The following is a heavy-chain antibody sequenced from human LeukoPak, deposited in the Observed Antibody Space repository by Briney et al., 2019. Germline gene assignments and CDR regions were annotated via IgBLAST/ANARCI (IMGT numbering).Heavy chain of an antibody. Sequence: GGSLRLSCIASGFTFSKNWMHWVRQAPGKGLVWVSRIQGDGSNTNFADSVKGRFSISRDNAKNTVYLQMNSLRAEDTGIYYCARGTSAGGPISPFDFWGQGTLVTVSS. CDR3: ARGTSAGGPISPFDF. D-gene: IGHD6-13*01. CDR2: IQGDGSNT. V-gene: IGHV3-74*01. J-gene: IGHJ4*02. CDR1: GFTFSKNW.